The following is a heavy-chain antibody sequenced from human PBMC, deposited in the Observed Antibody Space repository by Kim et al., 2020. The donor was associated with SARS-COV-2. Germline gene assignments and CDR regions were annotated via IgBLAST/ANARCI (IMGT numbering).Heavy chain of an antibody. Sequence: SETLSLTCAVSGGSISSSNWWSWVRQPPGKGLEWIGEIYHSGSTNYNPSLKSRVTISVDKSKNQFSLKLSSVTAADTAVYYCARGTYSGSYLFDYWGQGTLVTVSS. CDR2: IYHSGST. CDR3: ARGTYSGSYLFDY. J-gene: IGHJ4*02. V-gene: IGHV4-4*02. CDR1: GGSISSSNW. D-gene: IGHD1-26*01.